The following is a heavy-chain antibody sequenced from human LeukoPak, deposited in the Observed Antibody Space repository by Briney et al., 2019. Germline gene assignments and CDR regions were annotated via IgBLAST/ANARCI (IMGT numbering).Heavy chain of an antibody. CDR2: INHSGST. V-gene: IGHV4-34*01. D-gene: IGHD4-17*01. CDR1: GGSFSGYY. CDR3: ASRSYGDYARRIDY. J-gene: IGHJ4*02. Sequence: PSETLSLTCAVYGGSFSGYYWSWIRQPPGKGQGWIGEINHSGSTNYNPSLKSRVTISVDTSKNQLSLKLRSVTAADTAVYYCASRSYGDYARRIDYWGQGTLVTVSS.